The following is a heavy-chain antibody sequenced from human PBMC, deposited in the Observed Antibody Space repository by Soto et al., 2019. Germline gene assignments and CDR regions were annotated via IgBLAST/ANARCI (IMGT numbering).Heavy chain of an antibody. D-gene: IGHD6-19*01. CDR2: IWYDGSNK. V-gene: IGHV3-33*01. J-gene: IGHJ4*02. CDR1: GFTFSSYG. Sequence: QVQLVESGGGVVQPGRSLRLSSAASGFTFSSYGMHWVREAPGKGLEWVAVIWYDGSNKYYADSVKGRFTISRDNSKNTLYLQMNSLRAEDTAVYYCARDSVSLAVAALFDYWGQGTLVTVSS. CDR3: ARDSVSLAVAALFDY.